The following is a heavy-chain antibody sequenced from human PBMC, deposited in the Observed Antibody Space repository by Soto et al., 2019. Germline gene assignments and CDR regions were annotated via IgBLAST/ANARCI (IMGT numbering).Heavy chain of an antibody. D-gene: IGHD6-19*01. CDR1: DYAFINYG. CDR3: ARDDIKLRGWYMDY. CDR2: ISAYNGGS. V-gene: IGHV1-18*01. J-gene: IGHJ4*02. Sequence: QLQLMQSGAELKKPGAAVKVSCKGTDYAFINYGISWVRQTPGQGLEWMGWISAYNGGSNYAHKFQDRITLSTDTSTTTAYIVLMSLSEDDTAVYFCARDDIKLRGWYMDYWGQGTLVTVSS.